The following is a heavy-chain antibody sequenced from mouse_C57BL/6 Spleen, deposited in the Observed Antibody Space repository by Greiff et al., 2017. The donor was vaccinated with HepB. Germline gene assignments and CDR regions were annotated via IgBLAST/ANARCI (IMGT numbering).Heavy chain of an antibody. Sequence: DVMLVESGGGLVKPGGSLKLSCAASGFTFSDYGMHWVRQAPEKGLEWVAYISSASSTIYYADTVKGRFTISRDNAKNTLFLQMTSLRSEDTAMYYCARRVYFDYWGQGTTLTVSS. J-gene: IGHJ2*01. V-gene: IGHV5-17*01. CDR3: ARRVYFDY. CDR2: ISSASSTI. CDR1: GFTFSDYG.